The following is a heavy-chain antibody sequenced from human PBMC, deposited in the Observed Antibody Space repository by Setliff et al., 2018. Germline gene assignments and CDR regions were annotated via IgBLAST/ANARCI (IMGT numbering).Heavy chain of an antibody. D-gene: IGHD3-10*01. CDR3: ARTSGSLHMEYYFDY. Sequence: ASETLSLTCTVSGGSISSYYWSWIRQPPGKGLEWIGYIYYSGSTNYNPSLKSRVTISVDTSKNQFSLKLSSVTAADTAVYYCARTSGSLHMEYYFDYWGQGTLVTVS. J-gene: IGHJ4*02. CDR2: IYYSGST. V-gene: IGHV4-59*01. CDR1: GGSISSYY.